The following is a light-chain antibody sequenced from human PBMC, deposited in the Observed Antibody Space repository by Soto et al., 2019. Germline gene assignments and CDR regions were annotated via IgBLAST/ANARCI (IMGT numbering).Light chain of an antibody. CDR3: QYLNTFSPIT. CDR1: QDIRNF. J-gene: IGKJ4*01. Sequence: DIRLTQSPSFLSASLGDRVTITCRASQDIRNFLAWYQQHPGTAPKLLIYSAPSPHSGVSSRFSAAGSGTEFTLTITSLQPEDSATYFCQYLNTFSPITFGGGTNVEI. V-gene: IGKV1-9*01. CDR2: SAP.